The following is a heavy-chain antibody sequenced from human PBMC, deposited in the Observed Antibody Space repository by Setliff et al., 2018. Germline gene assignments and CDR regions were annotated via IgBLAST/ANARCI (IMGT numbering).Heavy chain of an antibody. V-gene: IGHV4-4*07. D-gene: IGHD5-18*01. Sequence: KTSETLSLTCTVSGDSISSYYWSWIRQPAGKGLEWIGRIYTIGSPNYNPSLKSRVTMSLDTSKNLFSLHLRSVTAADTAVSYCAREGIADTSLVPYCFDYWGQGTLVTV. CDR1: GDSISSYY. CDR3: AREGIADTSLVPYCFDY. J-gene: IGHJ4*02. CDR2: IYTIGSP.